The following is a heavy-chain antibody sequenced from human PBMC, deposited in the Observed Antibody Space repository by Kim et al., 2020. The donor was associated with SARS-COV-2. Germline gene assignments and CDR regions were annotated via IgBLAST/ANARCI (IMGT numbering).Heavy chain of an antibody. J-gene: IGHJ1*01. D-gene: IGHD6-13*01. CDR3: ASSWYFFFHH. Sequence: WYNDYAVSVKSRITITPDTSKNQFSLQLNSVTPEDTAVDYCASSWYFFFHHWGQGTLVIVSS. V-gene: IGHV6-1*01. CDR2: WYN.